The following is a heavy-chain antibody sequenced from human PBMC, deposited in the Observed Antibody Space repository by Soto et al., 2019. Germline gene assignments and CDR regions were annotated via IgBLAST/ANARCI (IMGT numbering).Heavy chain of an antibody. CDR1: GGTFSSSA. CDR2: IIPIFGTT. J-gene: IGHJ6*02. V-gene: IGHV1-69*06. Sequence: QVQLVQSGAEVKKPGSSVKVSCKASGGTFSSSAISWVRQAPGQGLEWMGGIIPIFGTTNSAQKFQGRVTITADKSTSTDYMELTSLRSEDTDVYYCARGIVIIPAANFYFYHMDVWGQGTTVTVSS. D-gene: IGHD2-2*01. CDR3: ARGIVIIPAANFYFYHMDV.